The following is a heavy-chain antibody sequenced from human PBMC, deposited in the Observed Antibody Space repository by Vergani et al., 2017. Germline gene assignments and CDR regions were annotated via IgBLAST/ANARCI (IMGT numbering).Heavy chain of an antibody. CDR3: ARVGTSSNRDYFDY. D-gene: IGHD2-2*01. Sequence: QVQLVQSGAEVKKPGASVKVSCKASGYTFTDYFMHWVRQAPGQGLEWIGWIHPNSGGTNYAQKFQGRVTMTRDTSISTAYMELSNLRSDDTDVYYCARVGTSSNRDYFDYWGQGTLVTVSS. CDR2: IHPNSGGT. CDR1: GYTFTDYF. V-gene: IGHV1-2*02. J-gene: IGHJ4*02.